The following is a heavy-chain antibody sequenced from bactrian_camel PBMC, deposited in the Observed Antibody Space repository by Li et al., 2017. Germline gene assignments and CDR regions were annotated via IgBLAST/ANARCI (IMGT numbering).Heavy chain of an antibody. V-gene: IGHV3-2*01. Sequence: LVESGGGLVQPGGSLSLSCAASGLTFKRYFVNWVRQAPGKGLEWAAVIYSDGRNAYYADSVKGRFTISQDNAKNEVYLQMNSLEPEDTAMYYCAAEHLSRKDCSAGSWSKWYNYWGQGTQVTVS. CDR2: IYSDGRNA. CDR3: AAEHLSRKDCSAGSWSKWYNY. CDR1: GLTFKRYF. J-gene: IGHJ4*01. D-gene: IGHD1*01.